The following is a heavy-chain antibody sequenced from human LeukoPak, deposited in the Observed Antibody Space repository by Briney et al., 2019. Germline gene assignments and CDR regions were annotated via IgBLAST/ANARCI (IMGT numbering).Heavy chain of an antibody. Sequence: PGGSLRLSCAASGFTFSSYWMSWVRQAPGKGLEWVAVISYDGSNKYYADSVKGRFTISRDNSKNTLYLQMNSLRAEDTAVYYCARDYYYGMDVWGQGTTVTVSS. V-gene: IGHV3-30-3*01. CDR2: ISYDGSNK. CDR1: GFTFSSYW. CDR3: ARDYYYGMDV. J-gene: IGHJ6*02.